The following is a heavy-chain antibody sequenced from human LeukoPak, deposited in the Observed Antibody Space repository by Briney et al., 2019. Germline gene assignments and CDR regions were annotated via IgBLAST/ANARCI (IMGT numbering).Heavy chain of an antibody. V-gene: IGHV3-23*01. D-gene: IGHD3-3*01. CDR2: LSGSGITT. CDR1: GFTFSNSA. Sequence: GGSLRLSCAASGFTFSNSAMSWVRQAPGKGLEWVSTLSGSGITTYYADSVKGRFTISRDNSKNTLYLQMNSLRAEDTAVYYCAKDLLLHHPYYFDYWGQGTLVTVSS. CDR3: AKDLLLHHPYYFDY. J-gene: IGHJ4*02.